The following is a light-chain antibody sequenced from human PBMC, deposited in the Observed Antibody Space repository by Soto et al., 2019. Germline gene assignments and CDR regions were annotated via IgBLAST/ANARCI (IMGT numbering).Light chain of an antibody. Sequence: QSVLTQPPSASGTPGQRVTISCSGSSSNIGSNYVYWYQQLPGTVPQLLIYRNSERPSGVPDRFSGSKSGTSASLAISGLRSEDEADYYCAAWDESLSGVVFGGGTKVTVL. CDR2: RNS. J-gene: IGLJ2*01. CDR1: SSNIGSNY. V-gene: IGLV1-47*01. CDR3: AAWDESLSGVV.